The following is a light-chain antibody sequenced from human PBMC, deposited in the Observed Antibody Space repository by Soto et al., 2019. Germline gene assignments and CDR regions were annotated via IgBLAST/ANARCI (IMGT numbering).Light chain of an antibody. Sequence: EIVMTQSPPSLTVTPGEPASISCRSSQRLLHSNGNNFLDWYPQKPGQSPQLLIYLGFNRASGVPDRVSGSGAGTDFTPKISRVEAEDVGVYYCMQALQTPYTFGQGTKLEIK. CDR2: LGF. V-gene: IGKV2-28*01. CDR3: MQALQTPYT. J-gene: IGKJ2*01. CDR1: QRLLHSNGNNF.